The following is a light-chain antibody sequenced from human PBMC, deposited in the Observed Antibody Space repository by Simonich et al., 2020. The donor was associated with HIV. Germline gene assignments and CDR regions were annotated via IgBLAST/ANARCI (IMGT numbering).Light chain of an antibody. CDR2: WAS. Sequence: DIVMTQSPESLAVSLGERATINCKSSQSVLYSSNNKNYLAWYQQKPGQPPKLLIYWASIRESGVPDRISGSGSGTDFTLTISSLQAEDVAVYYCQQYYSSPWTFGQGTKVEIK. CDR3: QQYYSSPWT. CDR1: QSVLYSSNNKNY. V-gene: IGKV4-1*01. J-gene: IGKJ1*01.